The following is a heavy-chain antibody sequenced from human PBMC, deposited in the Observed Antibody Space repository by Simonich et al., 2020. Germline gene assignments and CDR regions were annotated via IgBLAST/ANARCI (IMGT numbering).Heavy chain of an antibody. CDR3: AKDIAAAGAEYFQH. CDR2: IIWNSGGI. Sequence: EVQLVESGGGLVQPGRSLRLSCAASGFTFDDYAMHWVRQAPGKGLEWVSGIIWNSGGIGYADSVKGRFTISRDNAKNSLYLQINSLRAEDTALYYCAKDIAAAGAEYFQHWGQGTLVTVSS. V-gene: IGHV3-9*01. D-gene: IGHD6-13*01. J-gene: IGHJ1*01. CDR1: GFTFDDYA.